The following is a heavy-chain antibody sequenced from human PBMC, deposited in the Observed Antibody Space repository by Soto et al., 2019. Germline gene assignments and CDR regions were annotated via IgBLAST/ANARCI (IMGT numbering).Heavy chain of an antibody. V-gene: IGHV1-8*01. Sequence: ASVMVSCKSSAYSFTSSHFNWVRQATGQGLEWIGWMNPHSGDTAFAKRFQGRVTMPRNTSINTAYMELRSLRSQDTAVYYCARGSPGPVDHWGQGTQVTVSS. D-gene: IGHD3-10*01. J-gene: IGHJ4*02. CDR3: ARGSPGPVDH. CDR1: AYSFTSSH. CDR2: MNPHSGDT.